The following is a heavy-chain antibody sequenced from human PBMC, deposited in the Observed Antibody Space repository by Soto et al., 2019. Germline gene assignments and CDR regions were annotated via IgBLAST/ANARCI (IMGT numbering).Heavy chain of an antibody. D-gene: IGHD6-19*01. CDR2: IYTSGST. V-gene: IGHV4-4*07. Sequence: SETLSLTCTVSGGSISSYYWSWIRQPAGKGLEWIGRIYTSGSTNYNPSLKSRVTMSVDTSKNQFSLKLSSVTAADTAVYYCARSRYSGGWLLYGDYFDYWGQGTLVTVSS. CDR3: ARSRYSGGWLLYGDYFDY. J-gene: IGHJ4*02. CDR1: GGSISSYY.